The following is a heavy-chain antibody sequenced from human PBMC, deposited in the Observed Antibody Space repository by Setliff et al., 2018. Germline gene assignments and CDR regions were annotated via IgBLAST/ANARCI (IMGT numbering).Heavy chain of an antibody. CDR3: ARAPEYNSWSGWVH. CDR1: GYGFTSHY. J-gene: IGHJ4*02. CDR2: VNPSGGKT. V-gene: IGHV1-46*01. Sequence: GASVKVSCKTSGYGFTSHYFHWLRQAPGQGLEWMGIVNPSGGKTTLSQKFQGRVSMTADASTATVYMELHSLTSEDTAIYYCARAPEYNSWSGWVHWGQGTQVTVSS. D-gene: IGHD3-3*01.